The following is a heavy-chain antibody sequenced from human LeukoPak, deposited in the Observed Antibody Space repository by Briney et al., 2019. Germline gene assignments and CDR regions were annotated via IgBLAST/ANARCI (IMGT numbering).Heavy chain of an antibody. CDR1: GGTFSSYA. D-gene: IGHD3-3*01. Sequence: SVKVSCKASGGTFSSYAISWVRQAPGQGLEWMGGIIPIFGTANYAQKFQGRVTITADESTSTAYMELSSLRSEDTAVYYCARVPTIFGVVKNWFDPWGQGTLVTVSS. CDR2: IIPIFGTA. V-gene: IGHV1-69*01. CDR3: ARVPTIFGVVKNWFDP. J-gene: IGHJ5*02.